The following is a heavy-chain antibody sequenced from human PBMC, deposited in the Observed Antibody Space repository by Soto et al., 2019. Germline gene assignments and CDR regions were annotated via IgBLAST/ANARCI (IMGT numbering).Heavy chain of an antibody. J-gene: IGHJ4*02. CDR2: INPSGGST. D-gene: IGHD2-2*01. Sequence: GPSVKVSCKASGYTFTSYYMHWVRQAPGQGLEWMGIINPSGGSTSYAQKFQGRVTMTRDTSTSTVYMELSSLRSEDTAVYYCARAENDIVLVPAAIDFFDYWGQGTLVTVSS. CDR3: ARAENDIVLVPAAIDFFDY. V-gene: IGHV1-46*01. CDR1: GYTFTSYY.